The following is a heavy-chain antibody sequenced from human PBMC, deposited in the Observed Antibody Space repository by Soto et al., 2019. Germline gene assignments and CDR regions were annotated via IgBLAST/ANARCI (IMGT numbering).Heavy chain of an antibody. V-gene: IGHV3-23*01. CDR1: GFTFSSYA. J-gene: IGHJ4*02. Sequence: SLRLSCAASGFTFSSYAMSWVRQAPGKGLEWVSAISGSGGSTYYADSVKGRFTISRDNSKNTLYLQMNSLRAEDTAVYYCAKVLFSYSSSWLDYFDYWGQGTLVTVSS. CDR3: AKVLFSYSSSWLDYFDY. D-gene: IGHD6-13*01. CDR2: ISGSGGST.